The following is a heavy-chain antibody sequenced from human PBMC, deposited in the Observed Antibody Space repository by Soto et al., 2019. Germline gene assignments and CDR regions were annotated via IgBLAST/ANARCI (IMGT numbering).Heavy chain of an antibody. CDR3: ARAWGEMYSSSLGRGFDP. Sequence: PGESLKISCKGSGYSFTSYWISWVRQMPGKGLEWMGRIDPSDSYTNYSPSFQGHVTISADKSISTAYLQWSSLKASDTAMYYCARAWGEMYSSSLGRGFDPWGQGTLVTVSS. D-gene: IGHD6-13*01. CDR2: IDPSDSYT. CDR1: GYSFTSYW. J-gene: IGHJ5*02. V-gene: IGHV5-10-1*01.